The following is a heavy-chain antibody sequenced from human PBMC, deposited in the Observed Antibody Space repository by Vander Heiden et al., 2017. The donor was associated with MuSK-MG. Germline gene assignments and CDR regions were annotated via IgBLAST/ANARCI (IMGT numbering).Heavy chain of an antibody. CDR1: GYSFTNYW. CDR2: IFPSNSET. Sequence: VKKPGASLKISCKESGYSFTNYWITWVRQVPGKGLEWVGIIFPSNSETRYSPSLEGQVTLSVDKSINTAYLQWSSLKASDTAMYYCSKGEYCGGGRCHFGSWGQGTLVTVSS. D-gene: IGHD2-21*01. V-gene: IGHV5-51*03. CDR3: SKGEYCGGGRCHFGS. J-gene: IGHJ4*02.